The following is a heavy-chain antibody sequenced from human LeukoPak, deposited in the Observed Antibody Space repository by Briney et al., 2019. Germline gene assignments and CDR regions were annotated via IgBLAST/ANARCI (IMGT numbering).Heavy chain of an antibody. CDR1: GYTFTSYY. CDR3: ARVSSGWYLGY. D-gene: IGHD6-19*01. Sequence: ASVKVSCKASGYTFTSYYMHWVRQAPGQGLEWMGIINPSGGSTSYAQEFQGRVTMTRDTSTSTVYMELSSLRSEDTAVYYCARVSSGWYLGYWGQGTLVTVSS. J-gene: IGHJ4*02. V-gene: IGHV1-46*01. CDR2: INPSGGST.